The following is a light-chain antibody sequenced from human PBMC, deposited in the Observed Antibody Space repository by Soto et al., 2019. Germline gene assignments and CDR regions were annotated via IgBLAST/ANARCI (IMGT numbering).Light chain of an antibody. CDR1: QGISSY. V-gene: IGKV1-8*01. CDR2: AAS. J-gene: IGKJ4*01. CDR3: QQYDDYPLT. Sequence: IPMTQSPSSLSASTGDRVTITCRASQGISSYLAWYQQKPGKAPKLLIYAASTLQSGVPSRFSGSGSGTDFTLTISSLQPDDFATYYCQQYDDYPLTFGGGTKVDIK.